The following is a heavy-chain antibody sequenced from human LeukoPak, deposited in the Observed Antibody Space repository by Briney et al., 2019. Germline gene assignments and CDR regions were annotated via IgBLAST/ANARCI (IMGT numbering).Heavy chain of an antibody. J-gene: IGHJ4*02. CDR1: GGTFSSYA. V-gene: IGHV1-8*03. CDR2: MNPNSGNT. Sequence: GASVKVSCKASGGTFSSYAISWVRQAPGQGLEWMGWMNPNSGNTGYAQKFQGRVTITRNTSISTAYMELSSLRSEDTAVYYCAREGSGYIDYWGQGTLVTVSS. D-gene: IGHD6-19*01. CDR3: AREGSGYIDY.